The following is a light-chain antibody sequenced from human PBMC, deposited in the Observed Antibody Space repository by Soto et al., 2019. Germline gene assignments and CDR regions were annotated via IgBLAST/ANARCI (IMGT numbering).Light chain of an antibody. CDR1: SSDVGGYNY. V-gene: IGLV2-11*01. Sequence: QSALTQPRSVSGSPGQSVTISCTGTSSDVGGYNYVSWYQQHPGKAPKLMIYDVNKRPSGVPDRFSGSKSGNTASLTISGLQAEDEADYYCCSYAGTYYVFGIGTKLTVL. J-gene: IGLJ1*01. CDR3: CSYAGTYYV. CDR2: DVN.